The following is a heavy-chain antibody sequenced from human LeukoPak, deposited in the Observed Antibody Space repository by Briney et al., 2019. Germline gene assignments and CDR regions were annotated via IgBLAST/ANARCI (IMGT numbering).Heavy chain of an antibody. CDR3: ARALGSYYDTSVYQAY. J-gene: IGHJ4*02. CDR1: GYTFNDYY. V-gene: IGHV1-2*02. Sequence: APVKVSCKASGYTFNDYYIHWVRQGPRQGLEWMGWISPKSGVTNYEQKFQGRVTMARDTSLSTAYMELSSLRSDDTAVYFCARALGSYYDTSVYQAYWGQGTLVTVTS. CDR2: ISPKSGVT. D-gene: IGHD3-22*01.